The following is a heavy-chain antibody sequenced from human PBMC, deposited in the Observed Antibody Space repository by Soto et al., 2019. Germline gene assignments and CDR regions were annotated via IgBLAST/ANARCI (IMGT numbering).Heavy chain of an antibody. D-gene: IGHD3-22*01. CDR3: AAWIYYDSSGSLFDY. J-gene: IGHJ4*02. Sequence: QVQLVQSGAEVKKPGSSVKVSCKASGGTFSSYAISWVRQAPGQGFEWMGGTIPIFGTANYAQKFHGRVTITADESTSTAYMELSSLRSEDTVVYYCAAWIYYDSSGSLFDYWGQGTLVTVSS. V-gene: IGHV1-69*12. CDR1: GGTFSSYA. CDR2: TIPIFGTA.